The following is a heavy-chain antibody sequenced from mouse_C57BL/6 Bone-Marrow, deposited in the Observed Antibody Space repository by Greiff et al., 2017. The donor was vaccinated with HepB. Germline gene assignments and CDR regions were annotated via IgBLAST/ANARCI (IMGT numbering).Heavy chain of an antibody. CDR2: ISSGGSYT. D-gene: IGHD1-2*01. CDR1: GFTFSSYG. CDR3: ARRPHITTAWYFDV. Sequence: EVQLVESGGDLVKPGGSLKLSCAASGFTFSSYGMSWVRQTPDKRLEWVATISSGGSYTYYPDRVKGRFTISRENAKNTLYLQMSSLKSEDTAMYYCARRPHITTAWYFDVWGTGTTVTVSS. J-gene: IGHJ1*03. V-gene: IGHV5-6*01.